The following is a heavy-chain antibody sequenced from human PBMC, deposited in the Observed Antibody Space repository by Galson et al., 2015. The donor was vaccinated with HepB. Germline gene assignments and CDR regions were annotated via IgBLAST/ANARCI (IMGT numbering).Heavy chain of an antibody. CDR3: AAAGAGSFDL. J-gene: IGHJ3*01. V-gene: IGHV3-23*01. Sequence: SLRLSCASSGFTFSSYAMSGVRQAPGKGLEWVSTIRSSGDDAYYADSVKGRFTVSRDNSKNTLSLQMNSLRAEDTARYYCAAAGAGSFDLWGQGTVVTVSS. CDR1: GFTFSSYA. D-gene: IGHD2-8*02. CDR2: IRSSGDDA.